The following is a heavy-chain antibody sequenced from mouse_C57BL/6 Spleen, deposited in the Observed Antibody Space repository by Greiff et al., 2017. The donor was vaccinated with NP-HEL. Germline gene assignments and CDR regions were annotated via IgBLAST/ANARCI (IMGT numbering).Heavy chain of an antibody. Sequence: VQLKESGPGLVKPSQSLSLTCSVTGYSITSGYYWNWIRQFPGNKLEWMGYISYDGSNNYNPSLKNRISITRDTSKNQFFLKLNSVTTEDTATYYCARALGVSYWYFDVWGTGTTVTVSS. J-gene: IGHJ1*03. CDR3: ARALGVSYWYFDV. V-gene: IGHV3-6*01. CDR1: GYSITSGYY. CDR2: ISYDGSN. D-gene: IGHD4-1*01.